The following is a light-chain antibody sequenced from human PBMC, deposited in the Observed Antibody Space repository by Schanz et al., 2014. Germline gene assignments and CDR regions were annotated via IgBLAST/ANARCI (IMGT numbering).Light chain of an antibody. CDR3: SSYTSSSTLV. J-gene: IGLJ2*01. V-gene: IGLV2-8*01. CDR2: EVS. Sequence: QSVLTQPPSASGSPGQSVTFSCTGTSSDVGGYNYVSWYQQHPGKAPKLMIYEVSKRPSGVPDRFSGSKSGNTASLTVSGLQAEDEADYYCSSYTSSSTLVFGGGTKLTVL. CDR1: SSDVGGYNY.